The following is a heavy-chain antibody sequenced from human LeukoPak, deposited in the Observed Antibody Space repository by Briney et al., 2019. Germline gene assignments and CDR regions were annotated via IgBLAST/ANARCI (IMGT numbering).Heavy chain of an antibody. Sequence: GGSLRLSCAASGFTFSSYSMNWVRQAPGKGLEWVSSISSSSSYIYYADSVKGRFTISRDNAKNSLYLQMNSLRAEDTAVYYCARDRGDIRGDALDIWGQGTMVTVSS. CDR2: ISSSSSYI. D-gene: IGHD3-9*01. CDR1: GFTFSSYS. CDR3: ARDRGDIRGDALDI. J-gene: IGHJ3*02. V-gene: IGHV3-21*01.